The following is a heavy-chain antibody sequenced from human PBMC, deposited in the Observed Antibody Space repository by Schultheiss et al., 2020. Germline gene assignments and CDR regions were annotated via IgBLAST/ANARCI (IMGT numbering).Heavy chain of an antibody. J-gene: IGHJ5*02. CDR1: GFTFSSYS. D-gene: IGHD3-10*01. CDR3: ARGHRYYYDLFDP. Sequence: GESLKISCAASGFTFSSYSMNWVRQAPGKGLEWVSYISSSSSTIYYADSVKGRFTISRDNAKNSLYLQMNSLRDEDTAVYYCARGHRYYYDLFDPWGQGTLVTVSS. V-gene: IGHV3-48*02. CDR2: ISSSSSTI.